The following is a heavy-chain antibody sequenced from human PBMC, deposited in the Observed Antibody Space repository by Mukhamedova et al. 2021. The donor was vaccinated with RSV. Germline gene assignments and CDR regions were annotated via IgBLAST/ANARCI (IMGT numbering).Heavy chain of an antibody. V-gene: IGHV1-3*01. Sequence: APGQRLEWMGWINAGNGNTKYSQKFQGRVTITRDTSASTAYMELSSLRSEDTAVYYCARKSIVVPAAPLDYWGQGTL. J-gene: IGHJ4*02. CDR2: INAGNGNT. D-gene: IGHD2-2*01. CDR3: ARKSIVVPAAPLDY.